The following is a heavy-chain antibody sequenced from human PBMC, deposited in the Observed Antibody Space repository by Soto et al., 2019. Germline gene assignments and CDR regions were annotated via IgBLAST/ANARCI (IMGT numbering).Heavy chain of an antibody. CDR3: ARPLPYDFWSGPPGFDY. V-gene: IGHV4-34*01. CDR2: INHSGST. CDR1: GGSFSGYY. Sequence: SETLSLTCAVYGGSFSGYYWSWIRQPPGKGLEWIGEINHSGSTNYNPSLKSRVTISVDTSKTQFSLKLSSVTAADTAVYYCARPLPYDFWSGPPGFDYWGQGTLVTVSS. J-gene: IGHJ4*02. D-gene: IGHD3-3*01.